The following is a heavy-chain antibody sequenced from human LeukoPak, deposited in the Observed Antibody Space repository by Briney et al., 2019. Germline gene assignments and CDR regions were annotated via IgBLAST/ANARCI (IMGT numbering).Heavy chain of an antibody. Sequence: GGSLRLSCEISGFTFSTEAMTWVRQAPGKGLEWVSSISDSSRTTYYADSVQGRFTISRDNSRNTVYLQMNSLRVEDTAFYYCAKKLGFIPQFDYWSQGTLVAVSS. V-gene: IGHV3-23*01. CDR2: ISDSSRTT. CDR1: GFTFSTEA. CDR3: AKKLGFIPQFDY. J-gene: IGHJ4*02. D-gene: IGHD6-13*01.